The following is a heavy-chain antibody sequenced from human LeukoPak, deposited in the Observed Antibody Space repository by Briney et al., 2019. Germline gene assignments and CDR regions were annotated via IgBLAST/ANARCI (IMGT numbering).Heavy chain of an antibody. CDR2: INYSGST. V-gene: IGHV4-34*01. J-gene: IGHJ4*02. CDR3: ARTGEAGYFDY. Sequence: SETLSLTCAVYGGSFSGYYWSWIRQPPGKGLEWIGEINYSGSTNYNPSLKSRVTISVDTSKNQFSLKLSSVTAADTAVYYCARTGEAGYFDYWGQGTLVTVSS. D-gene: IGHD7-27*01. CDR1: GGSFSGYY.